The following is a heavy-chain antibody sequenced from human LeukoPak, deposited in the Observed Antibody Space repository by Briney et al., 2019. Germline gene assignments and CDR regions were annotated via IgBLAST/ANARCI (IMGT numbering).Heavy chain of an antibody. CDR1: GYTFTGYY. V-gene: IGHV1-2*02. CDR2: INPNSGGS. D-gene: IGHD6-19*01. Sequence: ASVKVSCKASGYTFTGYYLHWVRQAPGQGLEWMGWINPNSGGSNFAQKFQGRVTMTRDTSISTAYMELSRLRSDDTAVYYCAKGGYSTGWHSPWYFELWGRGTLVTVSS. J-gene: IGHJ2*01. CDR3: AKGGYSTGWHSPWYFEL.